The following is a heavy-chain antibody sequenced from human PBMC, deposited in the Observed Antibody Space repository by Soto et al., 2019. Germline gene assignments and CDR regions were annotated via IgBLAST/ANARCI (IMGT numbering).Heavy chain of an antibody. Sequence: QVQLVQSGAEVKKPGSSVKVSCKSSGGTFNTYAISWVRQAPGQGLEWMGAIIPIFGSANYAQRFQGRVTITADEFTTTAYMGLGSLRSDDTAVYFCARRDSKYDSAGYPPFDSWGQGTLVTVSS. CDR3: ARRDSKYDSAGYPPFDS. CDR2: IIPIFGSA. D-gene: IGHD3-22*01. J-gene: IGHJ5*01. CDR1: GGTFNTYA. V-gene: IGHV1-69*01.